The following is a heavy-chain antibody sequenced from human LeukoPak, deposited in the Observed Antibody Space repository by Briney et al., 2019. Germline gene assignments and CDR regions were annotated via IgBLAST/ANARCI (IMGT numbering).Heavy chain of an antibody. Sequence: PSETLSLTCAVYGGSFSGYYWSWIRQPPGKGLEWIGEINHSGSTNYNPSLKSRVTISVDTSKNQFSLKLSSVTAADTAVYYCARYDYYGPGSYWKKPYYFDYWGQGTLVTVSS. CDR3: ARYDYYGPGSYWKKPYYFDY. J-gene: IGHJ4*02. D-gene: IGHD3-10*01. CDR1: GGSFSGYY. CDR2: INHSGST. V-gene: IGHV4-34*01.